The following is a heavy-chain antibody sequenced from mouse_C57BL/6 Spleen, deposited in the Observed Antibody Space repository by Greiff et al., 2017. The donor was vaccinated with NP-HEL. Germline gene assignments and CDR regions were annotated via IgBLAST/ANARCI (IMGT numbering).Heavy chain of an antibody. CDR1: GYTFTSYW. CDR2: IYPGSGST. CDR3: ARRDGYYPYYYAMDY. Sequence: QVQLKQPGAELVKPGASVKMSCKASGYTFTSYWITWVKQRPGQGLEWIGDIYPGSGSTNYNEKFKSKATLTVDTSSSTAYMQLSSLTSEDSAVYYCARRDGYYPYYYAMDYWGQGTSVTVSS. J-gene: IGHJ4*01. D-gene: IGHD2-3*01. V-gene: IGHV1-55*01.